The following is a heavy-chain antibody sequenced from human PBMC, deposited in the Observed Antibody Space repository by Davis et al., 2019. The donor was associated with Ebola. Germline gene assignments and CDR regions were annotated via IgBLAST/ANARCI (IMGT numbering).Heavy chain of an antibody. CDR2: IYPGDSDT. Sequence: GESLKISCKASGYSFTSNWVAWVRQMPGKGLEWMGTIYPGDSDTRYSPSLEGQVAISVDKSTATAYLQWRSLKASDSAIYYCARLDAYGYRFWGQGTLVTVPS. J-gene: IGHJ4*02. CDR1: GYSFTSNW. D-gene: IGHD5-24*01. CDR3: ARLDAYGYRF. V-gene: IGHV5-51*01.